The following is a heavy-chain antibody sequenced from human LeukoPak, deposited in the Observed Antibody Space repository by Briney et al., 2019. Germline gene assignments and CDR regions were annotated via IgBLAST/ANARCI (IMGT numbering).Heavy chain of an antibody. D-gene: IGHD3-10*01. CDR2: VYDSGNT. J-gene: IGHJ4*02. V-gene: IGHV4-59*01. CDR1: GPFIKTYY. CDR3: ATRRGFELFFDL. Sequence: SQTLSLTCTVSGPFIKTYYWSWIRQVPGKGLEWIGHVYDSGNTNYNPSLKSRVTILADTSKSQFSLKLNSVTAADTAVYFCATRRGFELFFDLWGQGTRVTVSS.